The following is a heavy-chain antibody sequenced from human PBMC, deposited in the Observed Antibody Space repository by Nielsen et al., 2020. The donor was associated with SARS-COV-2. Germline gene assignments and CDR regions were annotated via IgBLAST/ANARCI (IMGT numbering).Heavy chain of an antibody. CDR1: GYTFTAYY. Sequence: ASVKVSCKASGYTFTAYYIHWVRQAPGQGLEWMGWFNPGSGGTKCAQKFQGRVTATRDMSVTTAYLELSGLTSDDTAVYYCARGAQQWLADYWGQGTLVTVSS. CDR3: ARGAQQWLADY. D-gene: IGHD6-19*01. V-gene: IGHV1-2*02. J-gene: IGHJ4*02. CDR2: FNPGSGGT.